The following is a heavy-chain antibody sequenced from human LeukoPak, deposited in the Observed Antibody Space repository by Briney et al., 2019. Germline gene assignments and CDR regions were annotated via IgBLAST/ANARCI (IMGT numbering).Heavy chain of an antibody. CDR3: ARDPGYCSSTTCYAGWFDP. V-gene: IGHV1-69*06. CDR1: GGTFSSYA. CDR2: IIPIFGTA. Sequence: ASVKVSCKASGGTFSSYAISWVRQAPGQGLEWMGGIIPIFGTANYAQKFQGRVTITADKSTSTAYMELSSLRSEDTAVYYCARDPGYCSSTTCYAGWFDPWGQGTLVTVSS. J-gene: IGHJ5*02. D-gene: IGHD2-2*01.